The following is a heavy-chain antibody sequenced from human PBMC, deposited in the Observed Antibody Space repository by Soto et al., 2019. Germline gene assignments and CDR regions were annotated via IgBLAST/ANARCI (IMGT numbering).Heavy chain of an antibody. D-gene: IGHD3-3*01. V-gene: IGHV1-69*13. CDR2: IIPIFGTA. CDR3: ARDRYYDFWSGYPFYYYYYGMDV. Sequence: SVKVSCKASGGTFSSYAISWVRQAPGQGLEWMGGIIPIFGTANYAQKFQGRVTITADESTSTAYMELSSLRSEDTAVYYCARDRYYDFWSGYPFYYYYYGMDVWGLGTTVTVSS. CDR1: GGTFSSYA. J-gene: IGHJ6*02.